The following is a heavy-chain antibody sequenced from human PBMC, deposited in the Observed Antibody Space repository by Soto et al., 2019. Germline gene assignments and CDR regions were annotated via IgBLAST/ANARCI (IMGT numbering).Heavy chain of an antibody. V-gene: IGHV3-21*01. CDR3: ARESGAGSADWRPLAP. J-gene: IGHJ5*02. CDR2: ISSSSSYI. CDR1: GFTFSSYS. D-gene: IGHD3-9*01. Sequence: PGGSLRLSCAASGFTFSSYSMNWVRQAPGKGLEWVSSISSSSSYIYYADSVKGRFTISRDNAKNSLYLQMNSLRAEDTAVYYCARESGAGSADWRPLAPWGQGTLVTV.